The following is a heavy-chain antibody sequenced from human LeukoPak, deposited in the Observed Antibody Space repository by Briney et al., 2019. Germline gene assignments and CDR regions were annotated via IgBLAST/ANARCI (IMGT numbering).Heavy chain of an antibody. CDR3: AREGGEERYCSGGSCYYGMDV. Sequence: SETLSLTCAVPGGSISSGGYSWSWIRQPPGKGLEWIGYIYHSGSTYYNPSLKSRVTISADRSKNQFSLKLSSVTAADTAVYYCAREGGEERYCSGGSCYYGMDVWGQGTTVTVSS. J-gene: IGHJ6*02. CDR2: IYHSGST. V-gene: IGHV4-30-2*01. CDR1: GGSISSGGYS. D-gene: IGHD2-15*01.